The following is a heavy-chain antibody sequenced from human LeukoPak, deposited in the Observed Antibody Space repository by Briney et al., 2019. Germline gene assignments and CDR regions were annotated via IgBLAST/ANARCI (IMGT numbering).Heavy chain of an antibody. Sequence: GGSLRLSCAASGFTFSGSAVRWVRQASGKGLEWVGRIRTKANNYATSYAASVKGRFTISRDDSKNTAFLQMNSLKTEDTAVYYCTRELTSMDNYWGQGILVTVSS. J-gene: IGHJ4*02. V-gene: IGHV3-73*01. CDR3: TRELTSMDNY. D-gene: IGHD5-18*01. CDR1: GFTFSGSA. CDR2: IRTKANNYAT.